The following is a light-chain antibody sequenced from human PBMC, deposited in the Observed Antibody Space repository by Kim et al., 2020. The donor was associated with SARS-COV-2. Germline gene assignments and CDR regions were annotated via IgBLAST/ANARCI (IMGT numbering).Light chain of an antibody. CDR2: QDS. Sequence: VSPGQTASITCSGDKLGDKYACWYQQKPGKSPVLVIYQDSKRPSGIPERFAGSNSGNTATLTIGGTQAMDEADYYCQAWDSSTGVFGGGTQLTVL. V-gene: IGLV3-1*01. J-gene: IGLJ3*02. CDR3: QAWDSSTGV. CDR1: KLGDKY.